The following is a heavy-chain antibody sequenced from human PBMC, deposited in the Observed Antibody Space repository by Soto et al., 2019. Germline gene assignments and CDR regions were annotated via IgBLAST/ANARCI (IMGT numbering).Heavy chain of an antibody. J-gene: IGHJ4*02. CDR1: GFTFSSYA. CDR3: ARQLAVTGSRRAFDL. D-gene: IGHD6-19*01. Sequence: QVQLVESGGGVVQPGKSLRLSCAASGFTFSSYAMHWVRQAPGKGLEWVAVISYDGTNKYYADSVEGRFTISRDNSKNTLFLQINSLRAEDTAVYYCARQLAVTGSRRAFDLWGQGTLVTVSS. V-gene: IGHV3-30-3*01. CDR2: ISYDGTNK.